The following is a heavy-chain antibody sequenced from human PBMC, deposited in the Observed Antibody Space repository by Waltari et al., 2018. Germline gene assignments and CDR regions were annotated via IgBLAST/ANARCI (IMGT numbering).Heavy chain of an antibody. J-gene: IGHJ6*03. CDR1: GYTLTSYE. CDR3: ARGRGQLPRGFYYMDV. Sequence: QVQLVQSGAEVKKPGASVKVSCKASGYTLTSYEINWVRQAAGQGLEWMGWMNANSGETGYAQKFQGRVSSSTNTPLGTAYMELSSLRSNDTAVYYCARGRGQLPRGFYYMDVWGKGTTVIVSS. V-gene: IGHV1-8*03. D-gene: IGHD2-2*01. CDR2: MNANSGET.